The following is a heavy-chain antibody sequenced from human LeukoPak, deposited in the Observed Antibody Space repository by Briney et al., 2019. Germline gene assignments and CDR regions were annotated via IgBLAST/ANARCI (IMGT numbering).Heavy chain of an antibody. CDR1: GDSIINSNYY. CDR2: IYYSGST. CDR3: ARSPDYDILTGYSYIFDY. Sequence: SETLSLTCTVSGDSIINSNYYWGWIRQPPGKGLEWIGSIYYSGSTYYNPSPKSRVTISVDTSKNQFSLKLSSVTAADTAVYYCARSPDYDILTGYSYIFDYWGQGILVTVSS. D-gene: IGHD3-9*01. J-gene: IGHJ4*02. V-gene: IGHV4-39*07.